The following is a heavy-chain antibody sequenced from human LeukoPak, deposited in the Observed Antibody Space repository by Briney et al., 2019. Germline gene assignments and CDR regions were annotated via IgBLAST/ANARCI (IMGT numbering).Heavy chain of an antibody. J-gene: IGHJ4*02. Sequence: SETLSLTCAVSGGSISSTNWWSWVRQPPGKGLEWIGEIYHSGSTNYNPSLKSRVTISVDRSKNQFSLKLSSMTAADTAVYYCAKGVGGSYYRYWGQGALVIVSS. CDR1: GGSISSTNW. CDR3: AKGVGGSYYRY. CDR2: IYHSGST. D-gene: IGHD1-26*01. V-gene: IGHV4-4*02.